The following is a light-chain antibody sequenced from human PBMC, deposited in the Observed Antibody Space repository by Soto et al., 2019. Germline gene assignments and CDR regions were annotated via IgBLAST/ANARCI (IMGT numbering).Light chain of an antibody. V-gene: IGKV3-20*01. CDR3: QQYGRSLT. Sequence: EIVLTQSPGTLSLSPGERATLSCRASQSVTNSYLAWYKQKPGQAPRLFIYDASRRATGIPDRFSGSGSGTDFTLTISRLQPEDFAVYYCQQYGRSLTFGGGTKVEIK. CDR1: QSVTNSY. CDR2: DAS. J-gene: IGKJ4*01.